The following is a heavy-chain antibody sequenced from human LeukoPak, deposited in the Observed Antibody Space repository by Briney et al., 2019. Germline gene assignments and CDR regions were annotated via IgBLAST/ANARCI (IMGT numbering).Heavy chain of an antibody. CDR1: GFTFDDYT. D-gene: IGHD5-24*01. CDR2: ISWDGGST. CDR3: AKDKGDGYNFFDY. Sequence: GGSLRLSCAASGFTFDDYTMHWVRQAPGKGLELVSLISWDGGSTYYADSVKGRFTISRDNSKNSLYLQMNSLRTEDTALYYCAKDKGDGYNFFDYWGQGTLVTVSS. V-gene: IGHV3-43*01. J-gene: IGHJ4*02.